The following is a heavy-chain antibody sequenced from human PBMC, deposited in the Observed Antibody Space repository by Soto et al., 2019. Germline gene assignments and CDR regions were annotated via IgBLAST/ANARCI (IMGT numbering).Heavy chain of an antibody. D-gene: IGHD6-13*01. Sequence: GASVKVSCKASGYTFTSYGIHWVRQAPGQRLEWMGWINAANGDTKYSPKFQGRVTITRDTSASTAYMELRSLRSEDTAVYYCVTRHMSATGIDWVETCGHGTLVSVS. CDR3: VTRHMSATGIDWVET. V-gene: IGHV1-3*01. J-gene: IGHJ5*01. CDR1: GYTFTSYG. CDR2: INAANGDT.